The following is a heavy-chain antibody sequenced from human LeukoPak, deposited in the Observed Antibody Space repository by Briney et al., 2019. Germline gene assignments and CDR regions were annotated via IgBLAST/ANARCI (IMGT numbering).Heavy chain of an antibody. CDR3: ARDQSPYCSSTSCYPLFDY. D-gene: IGHD2-2*01. V-gene: IGHV3-21*01. CDR2: ISSSSRYI. CDR1: GFTPSSYS. J-gene: IGHJ4*02. Sequence: GGSLRLSCAPSGFTPSSYSMNWVRQAPGKGREWVSSISSSSRYIYYADSVRGRFTISRDNAKNLLYLQMNSLRAEDTAVYYCARDQSPYCSSTSCYPLFDYWGQGTLVTVSS.